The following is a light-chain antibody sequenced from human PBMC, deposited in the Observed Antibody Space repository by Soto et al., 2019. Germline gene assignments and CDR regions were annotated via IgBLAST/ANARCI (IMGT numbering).Light chain of an antibody. Sequence: EIVMTQSPATLSVSPGEGATLSCRASQSVDSNLAWYQQQPGQAPRLLIYGASTRATGLPAKYSGSGSGTEFILTISSLQSEDFAVYYCQQYNDWPHTFGQGTKVEIK. CDR2: GAS. V-gene: IGKV3-15*01. CDR1: QSVDSN. CDR3: QQYNDWPHT. J-gene: IGKJ1*01.